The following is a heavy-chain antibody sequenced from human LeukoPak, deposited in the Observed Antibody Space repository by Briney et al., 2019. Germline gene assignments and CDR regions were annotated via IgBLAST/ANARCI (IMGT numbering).Heavy chain of an antibody. Sequence: PSETLSLTCTVSGGSISSSSYYWGWIRQPPGKGLEWIGSIYYSGSTYYNPSLKSRVTISVDTSKNQFSLKLSSVTAADTAVYYCARVIGAIFGVAINWFDPWGQGTLVTVSS. CDR1: GGSISSSSYY. V-gene: IGHV4-39*07. J-gene: IGHJ5*02. CDR2: IYYSGST. CDR3: ARVIGAIFGVAINWFDP. D-gene: IGHD3-3*01.